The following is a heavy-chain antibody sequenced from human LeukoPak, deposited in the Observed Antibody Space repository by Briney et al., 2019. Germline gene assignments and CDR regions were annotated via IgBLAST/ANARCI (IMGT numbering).Heavy chain of an antibody. Sequence: SQTLSLTCAVSGGSISSGGYSWSWIRQPPGKGLEWIGYIYHSGSTYYNPSLKSRVTISVDRSKNQFSLKLSSVTAADTAVYYCARHIAAAGVASDYFDYWGQGTLVTVSS. CDR3: ARHIAAAGVASDYFDY. J-gene: IGHJ4*02. D-gene: IGHD6-13*01. CDR2: IYHSGST. V-gene: IGHV4-30-2*01. CDR1: GGSISSGGYS.